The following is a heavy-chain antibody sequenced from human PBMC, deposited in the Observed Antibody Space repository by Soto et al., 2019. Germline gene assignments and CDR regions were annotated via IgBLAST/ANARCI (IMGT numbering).Heavy chain of an antibody. CDR3: AKDSQQWLGGHDY. J-gene: IGHJ4*02. V-gene: IGHV3-23*01. CDR1: GFTFSSYA. CDR2: ISGSGGST. D-gene: IGHD6-19*01. Sequence: EVQLLESGGGLVQPGGSLRLSCAASGFTFSSYAMSWVRQAPGKGLEWVSAISGSGGSTYYADSVKGRFTISRDNSKNTLYQQMNSLRAEDTAVYYCAKDSQQWLGGHDYWGQGTLVTVSS.